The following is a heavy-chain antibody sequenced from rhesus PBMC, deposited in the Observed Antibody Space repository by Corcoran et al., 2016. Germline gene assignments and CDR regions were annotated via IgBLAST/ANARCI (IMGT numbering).Heavy chain of an antibody. CDR2: ISGSGGTT. Sequence: QLQLQEAGPGLVKPSETLSLTCAVSGDSISSYYWSWIRQPPGKAREGIGRISGSGGTTDDNPSLKSRVTSSTDTSKNQFSLKRSSVTAADTAVYCCARGRPSGVSYYDRFDVWGPGVLVTVSS. CDR1: GDSISSYY. CDR3: ARGRPSGVSYYDRFDV. V-gene: IGHV4-173*01. J-gene: IGHJ5-1*01. D-gene: IGHD3-16*01.